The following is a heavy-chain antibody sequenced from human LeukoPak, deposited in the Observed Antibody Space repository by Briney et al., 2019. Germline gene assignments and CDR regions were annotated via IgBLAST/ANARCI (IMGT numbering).Heavy chain of an antibody. Sequence: GGSLRLSCAASGFTVSSNYMSWVRQAPGKGLEWVSVIYSGGSTNYADSVKGRFTISRDNSKNTLYLQMNSLRAEDTAVYYCARGYYDPALFDYWGQGTLVTVSS. CDR2: IYSGGST. CDR1: GFTVSSNY. D-gene: IGHD3-22*01. CDR3: ARGYYDPALFDY. J-gene: IGHJ4*02. V-gene: IGHV3-53*01.